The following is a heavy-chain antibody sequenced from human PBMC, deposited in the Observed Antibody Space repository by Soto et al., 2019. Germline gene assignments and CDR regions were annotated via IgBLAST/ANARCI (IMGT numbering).Heavy chain of an antibody. D-gene: IGHD3-3*01. CDR1: GGSFSGYY. J-gene: IGHJ4*02. V-gene: IGHV4-34*01. CDR3: ARVTGRYDFWSGYPDY. CDR2: INHSGST. Sequence: QVQLQQWGAGLLKPSETLSLTCAGYGGSFSGYYWSWIRQPPGKGLELIGEINHSGSTNYNPSLKRRVTISVDTSKNQFSLKLSSVTAADTAVYYCARVTGRYDFWSGYPDYWGQGTMVTVSS.